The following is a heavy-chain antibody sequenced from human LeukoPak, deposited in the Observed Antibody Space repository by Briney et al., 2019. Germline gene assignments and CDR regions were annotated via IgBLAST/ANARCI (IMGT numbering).Heavy chain of an antibody. D-gene: IGHD4-17*01. J-gene: IGHJ3*02. CDR1: GGSISSYY. Sequence: SETLSLTCTVSGGSISSYYWSWIRQPPGKGLEWIRYIYYSGSTNYNPSLKSRVTMSVDTSKNQFSLKLSSVTAADTAVYSCARQRATVDAFDIWGQGTMVTVSS. CDR3: ARQRATVDAFDI. V-gene: IGHV4-59*01. CDR2: IYYSGST.